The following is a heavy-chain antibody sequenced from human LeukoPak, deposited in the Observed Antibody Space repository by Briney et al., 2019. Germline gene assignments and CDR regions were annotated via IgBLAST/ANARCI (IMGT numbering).Heavy chain of an antibody. CDR3: ARSSYSSSSSV. CDR1: GFTFSSYS. D-gene: IGHD6-6*01. CDR2: INSDGSEG. V-gene: IGHV3-7*03. J-gene: IGHJ3*01. Sequence: GGSLRLSCAASGFTFSSYSMNWVRQAPGKGLEWVASINSDGSEGYYADVVKGRFTISKDNAKNSLYLQINSLRAEDTAVYYCARSSYSSSSSVWGQGTMVTVSS.